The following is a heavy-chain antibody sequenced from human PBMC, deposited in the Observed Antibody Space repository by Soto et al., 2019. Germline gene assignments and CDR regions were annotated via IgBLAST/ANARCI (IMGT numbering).Heavy chain of an antibody. D-gene: IGHD4-17*01. J-gene: IGHJ5*02. V-gene: IGHV3-23*01. Sequence: GGSLRLSCAASGFTFSSYAMSWVRQAPGKGLEWVSAISGSGGSTYYADSVKGRFTISRDNSKNTLYLQMNSLRAEDTAVYYCAKDRRTTVTSRHLGWFDPWGQGTLVTVSS. CDR1: GFTFSSYA. CDR2: ISGSGGST. CDR3: AKDRRTTVTSRHLGWFDP.